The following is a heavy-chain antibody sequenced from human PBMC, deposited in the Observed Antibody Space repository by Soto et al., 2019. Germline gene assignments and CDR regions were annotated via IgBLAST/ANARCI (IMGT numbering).Heavy chain of an antibody. D-gene: IGHD6-13*01. CDR1: GFTFSTYA. CDR2: ISGSGSNT. V-gene: IGHV3-23*01. CDR3: AKSYRIAAAAAFDY. J-gene: IGHJ4*02. Sequence: GSLRLSCAASGFTFSTYAMSWVRQAPGKGLEWVSAISGSGSNTYYADSVKGRFTISRDDSKSTLYLQMNSLRAEDTAVYYCAKSYRIAAAAAFDYWGQEPRVTVPA.